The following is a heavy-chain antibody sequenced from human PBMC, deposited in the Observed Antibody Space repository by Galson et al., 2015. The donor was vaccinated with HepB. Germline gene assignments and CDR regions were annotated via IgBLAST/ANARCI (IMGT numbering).Heavy chain of an antibody. Sequence: LSLTCTVSGGSISSYYWSWIRQPPGKGLEWIGYIYYSGSTNYNPSLKSRVTISVDTSRNQFSLKLSSVTAADTAVYYCARQALGYYDSSGYTETYAFDIWGQGTMVTVSS. D-gene: IGHD3-22*01. CDR2: IYYSGST. CDR1: GGSISSYY. V-gene: IGHV4-59*08. CDR3: ARQALGYYDSSGYTETYAFDI. J-gene: IGHJ3*02.